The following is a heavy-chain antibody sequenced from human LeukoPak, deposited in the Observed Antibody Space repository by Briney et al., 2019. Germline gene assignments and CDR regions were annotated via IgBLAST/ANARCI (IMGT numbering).Heavy chain of an antibody. J-gene: IGHJ4*02. CDR2: IYSDGST. V-gene: IGHV3-53*05. Sequence: GGSLRLSCVASGFTVSTNYMSWVRQAPGKKLEWVSDIYSDGSTFYADSVKGRFTISRDNSKNTLYLQMNSLRAEDTAVYYCAKDPYYYDSSGLQADYWGQGTLVTVSS. CDR1: GFTVSTNY. CDR3: AKDPYYYDSSGLQADY. D-gene: IGHD3-22*01.